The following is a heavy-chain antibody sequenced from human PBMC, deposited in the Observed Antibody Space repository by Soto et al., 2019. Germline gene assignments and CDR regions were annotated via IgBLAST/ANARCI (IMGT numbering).Heavy chain of an antibody. V-gene: IGHV4-31*03. J-gene: IGHJ4*02. CDR1: GGSFSSGGYY. D-gene: IGHD2-8*02. CDR3: ARATSFSGHHGY. Sequence: QVQLQESGPGLVKPSQTLSLACTVSGGSFSSGGYYWSWLRQLPGKGLEWIGYIYYSGSTYYNPYLKSRFTISLDTSKNQFSLKLSSVTAADTAVYYCARATSFSGHHGYWGQGTLVTVSS. CDR2: IYYSGST.